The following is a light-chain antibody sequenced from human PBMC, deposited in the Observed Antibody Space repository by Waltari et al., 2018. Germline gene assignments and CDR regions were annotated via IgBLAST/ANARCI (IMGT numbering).Light chain of an antibody. CDR1: QGISRW. Sequence: DIQMPQSPSSVSASVGDRVTITCRASQGISRWLAWYQHKPGKAPKLLIYAASSLQSGVPSRFSGSGSGTDFTLTISSLQPEDFATYYCQQANSFPITFGQGTRLEIK. CDR3: QQANSFPIT. J-gene: IGKJ5*01. V-gene: IGKV1D-12*01. CDR2: AAS.